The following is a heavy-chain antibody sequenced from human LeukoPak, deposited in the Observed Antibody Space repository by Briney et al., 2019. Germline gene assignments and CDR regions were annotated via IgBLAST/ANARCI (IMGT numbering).Heavy chain of an antibody. D-gene: IGHD3-16*02. CDR2: IRYDGSNK. CDR3: AKPTSYDYVWGSYLD. Sequence: PGGSLRLSCAASGFTFSSYGMHWVRQAPGKGLEWVAFIRYDGSNKYYADSVKGRFTISRDNSKNTLYLQMNSLRAEDTAVYYCAKPTSYDYVWGSYLDWGQGTLVTVSS. J-gene: IGHJ4*02. V-gene: IGHV3-30*02. CDR1: GFTFSSYG.